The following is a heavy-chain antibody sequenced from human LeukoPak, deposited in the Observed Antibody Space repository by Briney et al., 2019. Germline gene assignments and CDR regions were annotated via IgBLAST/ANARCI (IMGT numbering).Heavy chain of an antibody. D-gene: IGHD6-19*01. CDR2: INTDGTVT. CDR1: GFTFSKYW. CDR3: ATKQWLAPPPDS. J-gene: IGHJ4*02. Sequence: HPGGSLRLSCAASGFTFSKYWMLWVRQAPGKGLESVSRINTDGTVTTYADSVKGRFTVSRDNADNTMFLQMNSVRDEDTAVYYCATKQWLAPPPDSWGQGTLVTVSS. V-gene: IGHV3-74*01.